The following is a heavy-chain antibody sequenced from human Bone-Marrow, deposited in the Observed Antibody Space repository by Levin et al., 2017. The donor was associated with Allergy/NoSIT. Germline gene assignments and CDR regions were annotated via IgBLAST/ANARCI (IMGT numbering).Heavy chain of an antibody. Sequence: GASVKVSCKASGYTFTGYYMHWVRQAPGQGLEWMGWINPNSGGTNYAQKFQGRVTMTRDTSISTAYMELSRLRSDDTAVYYCARDLEYYYDSSGPHWGQGTLVTVSS. D-gene: IGHD3-22*01. CDR2: INPNSGGT. J-gene: IGHJ4*02. CDR1: GYTFTGYY. CDR3: ARDLEYYYDSSGPH. V-gene: IGHV1-2*02.